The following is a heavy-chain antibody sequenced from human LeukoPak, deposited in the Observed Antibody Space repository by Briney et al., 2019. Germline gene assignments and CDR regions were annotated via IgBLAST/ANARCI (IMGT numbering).Heavy chain of an antibody. D-gene: IGHD6-13*01. CDR3: DVLVRLRYYYGMDV. CDR1: GYTFTSYD. V-gene: IGHV1-8*01. CDR2: MNPNSGNT. J-gene: IGHJ6*02. Sequence: ASVKVSCTASGYTFTSYDINWVRQATGPGLEWMGWMNPNSGNTGYAQRFQGRVTMTRNTSISSAYMELSRLRSVDTAVYYCDVLVRLRYYYGMDVWGQGTTVTVSS.